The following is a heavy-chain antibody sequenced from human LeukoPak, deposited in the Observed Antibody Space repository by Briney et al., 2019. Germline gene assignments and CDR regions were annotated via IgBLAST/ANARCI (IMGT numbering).Heavy chain of an antibody. D-gene: IGHD4-11*01. Sequence: GSSVKVSCKASGGTFSSYAISWVRQAPGQGLEWMGRIIPILGIANYAQKFQGRVTMTTDTSTSTAYMELRSLTSDDTAVYYCARDKAVTTEVTQYFQHWGQGTLVTVSS. CDR2: IIPILGIA. CDR3: ARDKAVTTEVTQYFQH. CDR1: GGTFSSYA. J-gene: IGHJ1*01. V-gene: IGHV1-69*04.